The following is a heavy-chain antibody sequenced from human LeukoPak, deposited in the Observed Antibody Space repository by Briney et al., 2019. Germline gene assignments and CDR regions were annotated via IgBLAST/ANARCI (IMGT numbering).Heavy chain of an antibody. D-gene: IGHD5-12*01. Sequence: HAGGSLRLSCAASGFTFSSYWMSWVRQAPGKGLEWVANIKQDGSEKYYVDSVKGRFTISRDNAKNSLYLQMDSLRAEDTAVYYCARVGMATNHYYYYGMDVWGQGTTVTVSS. CDR2: IKQDGSEK. CDR3: ARVGMATNHYYYYGMDV. V-gene: IGHV3-7*01. CDR1: GFTFSSYW. J-gene: IGHJ6*02.